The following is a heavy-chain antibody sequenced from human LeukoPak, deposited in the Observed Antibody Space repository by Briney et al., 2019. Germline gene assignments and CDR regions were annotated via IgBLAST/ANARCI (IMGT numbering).Heavy chain of an antibody. V-gene: IGHV4-59*01. CDR1: GGSISSYY. CDR3: ARDAGIESRGIFYYYGTDV. CDR2: IYYSGST. J-gene: IGHJ6*02. Sequence: SETLFLTCTVSGGSISSYYWSWIRQPPGRGLEWVGYIYYSGSTNYNPSLKSRVTISVDTSKNEFSLKLSSVTAADTAVYYCARDAGIESRGIFYYYGTDVWGQGTTVTVSS. D-gene: IGHD1-26*01.